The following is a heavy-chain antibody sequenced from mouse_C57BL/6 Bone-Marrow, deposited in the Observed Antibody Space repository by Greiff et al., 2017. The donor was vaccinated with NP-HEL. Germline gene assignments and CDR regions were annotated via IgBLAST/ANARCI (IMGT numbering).Heavy chain of an antibody. J-gene: IGHJ2*01. CDR2: IYPGDGDT. Sequence: QVQLQQSGPELVKPGASVKISCKASGYAFSSSWMNWVKQRPGKGLEWIGRIYPGDGDTNYNGKFKGKATLTADKSSSTAYMQLSSLTSEDSAVYFCARSGFITTVPYFDYWGQGTTLTVSS. CDR3: ARSGFITTVPYFDY. V-gene: IGHV1-82*01. CDR1: GYAFSSSW. D-gene: IGHD1-1*01.